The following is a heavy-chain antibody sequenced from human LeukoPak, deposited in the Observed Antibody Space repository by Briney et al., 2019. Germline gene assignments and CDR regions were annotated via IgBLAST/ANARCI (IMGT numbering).Heavy chain of an antibody. CDR3: AADLNYYDSSGSGDY. CDR1: GFTFTSSA. V-gene: IGHV1-58*02. Sequence: SVKVSCKASGFTFTSSAMQWVRQARGQRLEWIGWIVVGSGNTNYAQKFQERVTITRDMSTSTAYMELTSLRSEDTAVYYCAADLNYYDSSGSGDYWGQGTLVTVSS. J-gene: IGHJ4*02. D-gene: IGHD3-22*01. CDR2: IVVGSGNT.